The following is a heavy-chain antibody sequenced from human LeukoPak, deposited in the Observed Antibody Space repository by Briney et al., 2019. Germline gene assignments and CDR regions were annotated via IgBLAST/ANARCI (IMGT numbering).Heavy chain of an antibody. J-gene: IGHJ4*02. CDR2: ISSSGSTI. D-gene: IGHD5-12*01. CDR1: GFTFSSYG. CDR3: AREISATLERGYSGYQNEKYYFDY. Sequence: GGSLRLSCAASGFTFSSYGMSWVRRAPGKGLEWVSYISSSGSTIYYADSVKGRFTISRDNAKNSLYLQMNSLRAEDTAVYYCAREISATLERGYSGYQNEKYYFDYWGQGTLVTVSS. V-gene: IGHV3-48*04.